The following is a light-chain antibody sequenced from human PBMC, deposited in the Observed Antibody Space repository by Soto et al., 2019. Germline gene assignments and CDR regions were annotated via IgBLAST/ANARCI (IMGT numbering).Light chain of an antibody. J-gene: IGKJ2*01. CDR3: QYRDT. CDR2: DVS. Sequence: EILLTQSPATLSLSPGERATLSCRASQGVKNYLAWYQQKPGQAPRLLISDVSNRAAGIPARFSGSGSGTDFTLTISSLEPEDFAVYYCQYRDTFGQGTKLEIK. V-gene: IGKV3-11*01. CDR1: QGVKNY.